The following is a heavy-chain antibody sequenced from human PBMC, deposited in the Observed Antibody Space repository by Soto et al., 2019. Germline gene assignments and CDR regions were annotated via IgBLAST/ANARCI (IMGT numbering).Heavy chain of an antibody. CDR1: GGSASSGSYY. CDR2: IYSSGST. D-gene: IGHD5-18*01. V-gene: IGHV4-61*01. Sequence: PSETLSLTCTVSGGSASSGSYYWNWIRQSPGKGLEWIGYIYSSGSTHYNPSLQNRVTISIDTSKNQVSLKVNSVTAADTVVYYCARDHPHSYGVYYFDYWGQGTPVTVSS. CDR3: ARDHPHSYGVYYFDY. J-gene: IGHJ4*02.